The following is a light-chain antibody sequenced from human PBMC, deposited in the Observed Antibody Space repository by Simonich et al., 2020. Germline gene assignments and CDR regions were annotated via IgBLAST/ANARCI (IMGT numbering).Light chain of an antibody. CDR1: RSDVGSYNR. V-gene: IGLV2-23*02. Sequence: QSALTQPASVSGSPGQSITISCTGTRSDVGSYNRVSWYQQPPGTAPKLMIYEVSKRSSGVPDRFSGSKSGNTASLTISGLQAEDEADYYCCSYAGSSTLVFGGGTKLTVL. CDR2: EVS. J-gene: IGLJ3*02. CDR3: CSYAGSSTLV.